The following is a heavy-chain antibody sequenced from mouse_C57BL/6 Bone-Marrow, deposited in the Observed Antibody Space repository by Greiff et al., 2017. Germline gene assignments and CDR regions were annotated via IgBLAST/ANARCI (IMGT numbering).Heavy chain of an antibody. V-gene: IGHV5-15*01. D-gene: IGHD1-1*01. CDR1: GFTFSDYG. Sequence: EVQVVESGGGLVQPGGSLKLSCAASGFTFSDYGMAWVRQAPRKGPEWVAFISNLAYSIYYADTVTGRFTISRENAKNTLYLEMSSLRSEDTAMYYCARRGGSSYVRYFDGWGTGTTVTVSS. J-gene: IGHJ1*03. CDR3: ARRGGSSYVRYFDG. CDR2: ISNLAYSI.